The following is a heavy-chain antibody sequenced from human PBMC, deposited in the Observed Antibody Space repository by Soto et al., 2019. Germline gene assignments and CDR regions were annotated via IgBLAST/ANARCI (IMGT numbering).Heavy chain of an antibody. Sequence: GGSLRLSCAASGFTFSSYAMSWVRQAPGKGLEWVSAVSGSGGSTYYADSVKGWFTISRENSKNTLYLQMNSLRAEDTAVYYCATRPNTMIVVVIDDYWGQGTLVTVSS. CDR2: VSGSGGST. V-gene: IGHV3-23*01. CDR1: GFTFSSYA. CDR3: ATRPNTMIVVVIDDY. D-gene: IGHD3-22*01. J-gene: IGHJ4*02.